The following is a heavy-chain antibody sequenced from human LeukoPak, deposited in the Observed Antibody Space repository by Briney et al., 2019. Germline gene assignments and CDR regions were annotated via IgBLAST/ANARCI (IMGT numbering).Heavy chain of an antibody. Sequence: GGSLRLSCAASGFTFSSYSMNWVRQAPGKGLEWVSSISSSSSYIYYADSVKGRFTISRDNAKNSLYLQMNSLRAEDTAVYYCAREGGYDLYYFDYWGQGTLVTVSS. D-gene: IGHD5-12*01. CDR2: ISSSSSYI. J-gene: IGHJ4*02. V-gene: IGHV3-21*01. CDR1: GFTFSSYS. CDR3: AREGGYDLYYFDY.